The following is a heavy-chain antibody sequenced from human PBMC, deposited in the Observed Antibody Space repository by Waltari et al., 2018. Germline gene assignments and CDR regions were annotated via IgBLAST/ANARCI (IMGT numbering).Heavy chain of an antibody. J-gene: IGHJ4*02. D-gene: IGHD3-3*01. CDR3: ARGSGYPLD. CDR2: IYYSGST. Sequence: QVQLQASGPGLVKPSETLSLTCTVSGGSISSYYWSWIRQPPGKGLEWIGYIYYSGSTNYNPSLKSRVTISVDTSKNQFSLKLSSVTAADTAVYYCARGSGYPLDWGQGTLVTVSS. V-gene: IGHV4-59*01. CDR1: GGSISSYY.